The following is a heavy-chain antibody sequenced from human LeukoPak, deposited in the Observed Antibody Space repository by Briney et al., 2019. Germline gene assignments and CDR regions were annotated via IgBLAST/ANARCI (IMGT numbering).Heavy chain of an antibody. V-gene: IGHV3-43*02. CDR1: GFTFVDYA. CDR3: AKATYYYDSSGYGTPYY. D-gene: IGHD3-22*01. CDR2: ISGDGGST. J-gene: IGHJ4*02. Sequence: GGSLRLSCAASGFTFVDYAMHWVRKAPGKGLEWVSLISGDGGSTYYADSVKGRFTISRDNSKNSLYLQMNSLRTEDTALYYCAKATYYYDSSGYGTPYYWGQGTLVTVSS.